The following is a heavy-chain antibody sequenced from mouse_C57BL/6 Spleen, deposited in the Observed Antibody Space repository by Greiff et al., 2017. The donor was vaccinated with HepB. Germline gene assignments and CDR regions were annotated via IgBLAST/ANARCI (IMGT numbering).Heavy chain of an antibody. CDR1: GYTFTDYE. D-gene: IGHD1-1*01. V-gene: IGHV1-15*01. CDR2: IDPETGGT. CDR3: TRGGSSYGGYAMDY. Sequence: QVQLQQSGAELVRPGASVTLSCKASGYTFTDYEMHWVKQTPVHGLEWIGAIDPETGGTAYNQKFKGKAILTADKSSSTAYMELRSLTSEDSAVYYCTRGGSSYGGYAMDYWGQGTSVTVSS. J-gene: IGHJ4*01.